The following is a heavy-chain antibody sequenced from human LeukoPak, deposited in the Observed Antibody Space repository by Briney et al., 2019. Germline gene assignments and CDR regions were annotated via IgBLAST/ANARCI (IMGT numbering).Heavy chain of an antibody. V-gene: IGHV4-59*01. Sequence: SETLSLTCTVSGGSISSYYWSWIRQPPGKGLEEIGYIYYSGSTNYNPSLTSRVTISVDTSKNQFSLKLSSVTAADTAVYYCARGSSSSWYHYYYGMDVWGQGTTVTVSS. D-gene: IGHD6-13*01. CDR3: ARGSSSSWYHYYYGMDV. CDR1: GGSISSYY. J-gene: IGHJ6*02. CDR2: IYYSGST.